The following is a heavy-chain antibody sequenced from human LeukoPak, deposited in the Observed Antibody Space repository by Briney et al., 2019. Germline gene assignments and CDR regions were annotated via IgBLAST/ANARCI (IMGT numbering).Heavy chain of an antibody. V-gene: IGHV3-30*02. J-gene: IGHJ4*02. D-gene: IGHD2-2*01. CDR1: GFTFSSYG. Sequence: GGSLRLSCAASGFTFSSYGMHWVRQAPGKGLEWVAVIRYDGSNKYYADSVKGRFTISRDNSKNTLYLQMTSLRAEDTAVYYCAKEIVVVPAAHFDYWGQGTLVTVSS. CDR3: AKEIVVVPAAHFDY. CDR2: IRYDGSNK.